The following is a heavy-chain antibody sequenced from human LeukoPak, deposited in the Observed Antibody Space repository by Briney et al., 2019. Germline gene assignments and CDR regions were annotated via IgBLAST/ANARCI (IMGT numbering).Heavy chain of an antibody. CDR3: ARNYDFWSGYSILFDY. CDR1: GYTFTNYG. J-gene: IGHJ4*02. CDR2: ISAYNGDT. Sequence: ASVKVSCKASGYTFTNYGFTWARQAPGQGLEWMGWISAYNGDTNYAQKLQGRVTLTTDTSTSTAYMELRSLRSDDTAVYYCARNYDFWSGYSILFDYWGQGTLVTVSS. D-gene: IGHD3-3*01. V-gene: IGHV1-18*01.